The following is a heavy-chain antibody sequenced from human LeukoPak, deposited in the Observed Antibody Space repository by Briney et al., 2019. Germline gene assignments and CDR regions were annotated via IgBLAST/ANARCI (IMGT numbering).Heavy chain of an antibody. D-gene: IGHD3-10*01. CDR2: MSYSGTT. CDR3: ARHEGKLWFGETAMNY. V-gene: IGHV4-59*08. J-gene: IGHJ4*02. CDR1: GGSISSCS. Sequence: PSETLSLTCTVSGGSISSCSWSWVRQPPGKGLEWIAYMSYSGTTNYNPSLKSRVTISVDTSKKQFSLKLSSVTAADTAVYYCARHEGKLWFGETAMNYWGQGTLVTVSS.